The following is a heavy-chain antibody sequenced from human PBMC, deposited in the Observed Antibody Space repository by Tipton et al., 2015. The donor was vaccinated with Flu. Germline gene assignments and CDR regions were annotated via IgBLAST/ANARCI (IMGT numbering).Heavy chain of an antibody. Sequence: TLSLACTVSVGSISSGSYYWSWIRQPAGKGLEWIGRIYTSGSTNYNPSLKSRVTISVDASKNQFSLKLSSVTAADTAVYYCARGGQWLDEYFQHWGQGTLVTVSS. CDR2: IYTSGST. J-gene: IGHJ1*01. V-gene: IGHV4-61*02. D-gene: IGHD6-19*01. CDR3: ARGGQWLDEYFQH. CDR1: VGSISSGSYY.